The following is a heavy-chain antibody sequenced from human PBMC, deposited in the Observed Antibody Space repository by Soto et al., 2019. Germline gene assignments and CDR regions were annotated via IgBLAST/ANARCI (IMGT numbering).Heavy chain of an antibody. D-gene: IGHD6-13*01. CDR3: ARLKSSSLDY. V-gene: IGHV1-2*04. Sequence: ASVKVSCKASGYTFTSYYMHWVRQAPGQGLEWMGRINPNSGGTNYAQKFQGWVTMTRDTSISTAYMELSRLRSDDTAVYYCARLKSSSLDYWGQGTLVTVSS. CDR2: INPNSGGT. J-gene: IGHJ4*02. CDR1: GYTFTSYY.